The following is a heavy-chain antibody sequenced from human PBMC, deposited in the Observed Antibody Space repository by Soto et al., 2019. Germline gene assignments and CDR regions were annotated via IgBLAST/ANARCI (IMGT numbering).Heavy chain of an antibody. CDR3: ASQMASEAPFDY. CDR1: GGSISSYY. Sequence: KPSETLSLTCTVSGGSISSYYWSWIRQPPGKGLEWIGYIYYSGSTNCNPSLKSRVTISVDTSKNQFSLKLSSVTAADTAVYYCASQMASEAPFDYWGQGTLVTVSS. V-gene: IGHV4-59*01. D-gene: IGHD5-12*01. CDR2: IYYSGST. J-gene: IGHJ4*02.